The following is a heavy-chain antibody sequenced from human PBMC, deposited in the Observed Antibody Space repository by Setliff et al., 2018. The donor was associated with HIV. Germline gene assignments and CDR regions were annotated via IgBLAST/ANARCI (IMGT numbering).Heavy chain of an antibody. CDR3: ASGSGYCTKGDCYIGVHRTPDKYYFDS. V-gene: IGHV1-69*05. CDR2: IVPLFGTT. D-gene: IGHD2-8*01. J-gene: IGHJ4*02. CDR1: GYTFTDYT. Sequence: RASVKVSCKASGYTFTDYTMIWVRQAPGQGLEWMGGIVPLFGTTNYAQNFQGRLTITTDQIMTTAYMELTSLRSEDTAVYYCASGSGYCTKGDCYIGVHRTPDKYYFDSWGQGTLVTVSS.